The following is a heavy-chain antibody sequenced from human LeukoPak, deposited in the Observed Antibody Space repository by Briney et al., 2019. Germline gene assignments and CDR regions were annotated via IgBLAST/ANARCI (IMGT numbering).Heavy chain of an antibody. Sequence: ASVKVSCKASGYIFNHHGIHWVRQAPGHGLEWMGWINTDNGDTKYSEKLQDRVTITRDISASTAYMEPISLQFEDTAVYTCARDHQYSDRHYMASWGQGTLVTVSS. V-gene: IGHV1-3*04. D-gene: IGHD4-17*01. CDR1: GYIFNHHG. CDR3: ARDHQYSDRHYMAS. CDR2: INTDNGDT. J-gene: IGHJ5*02.